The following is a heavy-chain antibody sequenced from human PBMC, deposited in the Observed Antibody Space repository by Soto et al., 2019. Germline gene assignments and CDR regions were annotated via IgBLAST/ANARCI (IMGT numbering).Heavy chain of an antibody. D-gene: IGHD3-16*02. CDR1: GGSISSSSYY. CDR2: IYYSGST. Sequence: SETLSLTCTVSGGSISSSSYYWGWIRQPPGKGLEWIGSIYYSGSTYYNPSLKSRVTISVDTSKNQFSLKLSSVTAADTAVYYCASTKDTRTHMITFGGVIAKAPVDYWGQGP. J-gene: IGHJ4*02. CDR3: ASTKDTRTHMITFGGVIAKAPVDY. V-gene: IGHV4-39*01.